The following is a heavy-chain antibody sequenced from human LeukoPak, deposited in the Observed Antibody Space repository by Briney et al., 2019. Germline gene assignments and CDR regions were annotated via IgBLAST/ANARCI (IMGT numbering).Heavy chain of an antibody. D-gene: IGHD3-3*01. J-gene: IGHJ6*03. CDR1: GYTLTGYY. V-gene: IGHV1-2*02. CDR2: INPKSGGT. CDR3: ARARYETRIWPKSRYDYYHYMDV. Sequence: ASVKVSCKASGYTLTGYYMHWVRQAPGQGLEWMGWINPKSGGTNYAQKFQGRVTITRDTSASTAYMELSSLRSEDMAVYYCARARYETRIWPKSRYDYYHYMDVWGKGTTVTVSS.